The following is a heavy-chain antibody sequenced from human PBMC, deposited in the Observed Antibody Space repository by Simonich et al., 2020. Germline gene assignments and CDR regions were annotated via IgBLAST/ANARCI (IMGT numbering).Heavy chain of an antibody. CDR2: IRCYGSNK. J-gene: IGHJ6*02. Sequence: QVQLVESGGGVVQPGRSLRLSCAASGFTFSSYGMHWVRQAPGNGVEGVAVIRCYGSNKYYADAVKGRFTISRDNSKNTLYLEMNSLRAEDTAVYYCARSGYSGSYYYYYGMDVWGQGTTVTVSS. V-gene: IGHV3-33*01. CDR3: ARSGYSGSYYYYYGMDV. CDR1: GFTFSSYG. D-gene: IGHD1-26*01.